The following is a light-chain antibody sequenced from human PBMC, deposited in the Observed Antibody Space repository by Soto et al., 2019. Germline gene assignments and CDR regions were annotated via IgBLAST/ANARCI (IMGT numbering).Light chain of an antibody. J-gene: IGKJ1*01. CDR1: QNISNY. Sequence: EIVLTQSPATLSLFPWKIATLSCSSSQNISNYLIWYQQKPGQAHRLLIYDVSNRATGIPDRFSGSGSGTDFTLTISRLEPEDSAVYYCQKYGSSPTWTGGKGHQGDIK. V-gene: IGKV3-20*01. CDR3: QKYGSSPTWT. CDR2: DVS.